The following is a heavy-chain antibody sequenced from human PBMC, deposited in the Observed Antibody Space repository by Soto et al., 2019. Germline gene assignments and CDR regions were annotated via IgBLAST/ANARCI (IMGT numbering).Heavy chain of an antibody. Sequence: PGESLKISCQGSGYSFASYWIGWVRQMPGKDLEWMGIIYPGDSDTRYSPSFQGQVTISADKSLRTAYLQGTSLKASDTALYYCARTRSFTLGFYYDGMDVWGQVTTVTVSS. V-gene: IGHV5-51*01. CDR2: IYPGDSDT. J-gene: IGHJ6*02. CDR3: ARTRSFTLGFYYDGMDV. CDR1: GYSFASYW. D-gene: IGHD6-6*01.